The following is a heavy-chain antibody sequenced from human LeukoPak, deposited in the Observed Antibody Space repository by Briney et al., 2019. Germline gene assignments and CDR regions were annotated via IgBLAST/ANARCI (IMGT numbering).Heavy chain of an antibody. CDR1: GYSFTNYW. D-gene: IGHD5-24*01. CDR2: IYPGDSDT. CDR3: ARRGNGYNFDY. J-gene: IGHJ4*02. Sequence: GESLKISCKGSGYSFTNYWIGWVRQMPGKGLEWMGIIYPGDSDTRYSPSFQGQVAISADKSITTAYLQWSSLKASDTAIYYCARRGNGYNFDYWGQGTLVTVSS. V-gene: IGHV5-51*01.